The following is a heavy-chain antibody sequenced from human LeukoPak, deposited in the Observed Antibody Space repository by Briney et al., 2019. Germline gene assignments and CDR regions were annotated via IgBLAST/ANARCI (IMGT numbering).Heavy chain of an antibody. CDR2: IHFSGST. Sequence: SETLSLTCSVSGGSTTSYYWSWIRQSPGKGLEWIGYIHFSGSTNYNPSLKSRVTISLDMSKNQFSLKLSSVTAADTAVYYCARGVGDVWGKGTTVTVSS. V-gene: IGHV4-59*01. J-gene: IGHJ6*04. CDR1: GGSTTSYY. D-gene: IGHD2-15*01. CDR3: ARGVGDV.